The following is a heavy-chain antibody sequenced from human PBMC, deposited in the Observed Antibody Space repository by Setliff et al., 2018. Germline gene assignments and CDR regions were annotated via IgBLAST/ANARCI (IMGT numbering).Heavy chain of an antibody. CDR3: ARDSHTYYDILTGYLDFDY. V-gene: IGHV3-74*03. CDR2: ISTDGSSI. Sequence: GGSLRLSCVTSGFTFSTYWMHWVRQAPGQGLVWVARISTDGSSISYADSVKGRFTISRDNAKNSLYLQMNSLRAEDTAVYYCARDSHTYYDILTGYLDFDYWGQGTLVTVSS. J-gene: IGHJ4*02. D-gene: IGHD3-9*01. CDR1: GFTFSTYW.